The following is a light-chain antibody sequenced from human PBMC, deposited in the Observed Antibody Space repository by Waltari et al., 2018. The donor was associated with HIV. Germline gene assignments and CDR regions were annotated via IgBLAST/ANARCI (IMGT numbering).Light chain of an antibody. Sequence: DIVMTQTPLSSPVTLGQPASISCRSSQSLVRSDGDSYLSWLHQRPGQPPRVLIYKTSNRLFWVPGRFSGSGAGTDFTLTISRVEAEDVGVYYCMQTTQFPLTFGGGTKVEIK. CDR1: QSLVRSDGDSY. J-gene: IGKJ4*01. V-gene: IGKV2-24*01. CDR3: MQTTQFPLT. CDR2: KTS.